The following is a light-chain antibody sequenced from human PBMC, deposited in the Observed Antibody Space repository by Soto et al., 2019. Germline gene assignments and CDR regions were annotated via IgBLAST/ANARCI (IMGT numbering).Light chain of an antibody. CDR3: SSYTSSSTRV. V-gene: IGLV2-14*03. CDR2: EVS. J-gene: IGLJ1*01. CDR1: SSDVGAYDY. Sequence: VPKQPPFVSESTSQSITIPCTGTSSDVGAYDYVSWCQQHPDKAPKLMIYEVSNRPSGVSNRFSGSKSVNTATLTISGLQAEDEADYYCSSYTSSSTRVFGTGTRSPS.